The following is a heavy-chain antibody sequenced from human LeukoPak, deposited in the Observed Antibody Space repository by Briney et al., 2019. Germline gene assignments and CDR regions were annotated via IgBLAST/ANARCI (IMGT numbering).Heavy chain of an antibody. CDR3: ARGRGSYSFDY. J-gene: IGHJ4*02. CDR2: INPNSGVT. D-gene: IGHD3-16*01. V-gene: IGHV1-2*02. Sequence: ASVKVSCKASGYTFTGYYMYWVRQAPGQGLEWMGWINPNSGVTNYARKFQGRVTMTRDTSISTAYMEVSSLRSDDTAVYFCARGRGSYSFDYWGQGTLVTVSS. CDR1: GYTFTGYY.